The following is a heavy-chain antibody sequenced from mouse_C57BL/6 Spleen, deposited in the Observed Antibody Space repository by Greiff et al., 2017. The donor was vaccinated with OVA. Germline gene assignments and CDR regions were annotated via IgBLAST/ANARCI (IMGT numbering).Heavy chain of an antibody. D-gene: IGHD2-3*01. V-gene: IGHV2-2*01. Sequence: QVQLQQSGPGLVQPSQCLSIPCTVSGFSFTSYGVHWVRQSPGQGLEWLGVIWSGGSTDYNAAFISRLSISKDNSKSQVFFKMNSLQADDTAIYYCARNFDGYYPSWFAYWGQGTLVTVSA. CDR1: GFSFTSYG. J-gene: IGHJ3*01. CDR3: ARNFDGYYPSWFAY. CDR2: IWSGGST.